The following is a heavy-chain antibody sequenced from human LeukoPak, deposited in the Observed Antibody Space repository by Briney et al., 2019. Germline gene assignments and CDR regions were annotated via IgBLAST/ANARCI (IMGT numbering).Heavy chain of an antibody. CDR3: ARDLGSSSDYYYGMDV. J-gene: IGHJ6*02. Sequence: SQTLSLTCTVSGGSISSGGYYWSWIRQHPGRGLEWIGYIYYSGSTYYNPSLKSRVTISVDTSKNQFSLKLSSVTAADTAVYYCARDLGSSSDYYYGMDVWGQGTTVTVSS. CDR1: GGSISSGGYY. CDR2: IYYSGST. V-gene: IGHV4-31*03. D-gene: IGHD6-6*01.